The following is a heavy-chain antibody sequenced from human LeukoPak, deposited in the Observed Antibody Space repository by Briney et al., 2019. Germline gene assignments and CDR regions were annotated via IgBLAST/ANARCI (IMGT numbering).Heavy chain of an antibody. Sequence: GESLKISCKGSGYSFTSYWIGWVRQMPGRGLEWMGIIYPGDSETRYSPASQGQVSISADKSTSTAYLQWSSLKASDTGIYYWARRDYYDNIRAVAAFDYWGQGTLITVSS. J-gene: IGHJ4*02. CDR3: ARRDYYDNIRAVAAFDY. CDR1: GYSFTSYW. CDR2: IYPGDSET. D-gene: IGHD3-22*01. V-gene: IGHV5-51*01.